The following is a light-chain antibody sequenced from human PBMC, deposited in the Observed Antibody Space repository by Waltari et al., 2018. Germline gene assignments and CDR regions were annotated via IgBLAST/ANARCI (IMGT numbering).Light chain of an antibody. Sequence: QSALTQPRSVSGSPGQSVTISCTGTSSDVGGYNYVSGYQQHPGKAPKLMIYVVSKRPSGVPDRFSGSKSGNTASLTISGLQAEDEADYYCCSYAGSYTWVFGGGTKLTVL. CDR1: SSDVGGYNY. CDR3: CSYAGSYTWV. CDR2: VVS. J-gene: IGLJ3*02. V-gene: IGLV2-11*01.